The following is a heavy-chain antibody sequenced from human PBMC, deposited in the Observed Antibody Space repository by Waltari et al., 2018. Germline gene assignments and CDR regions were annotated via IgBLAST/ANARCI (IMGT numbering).Heavy chain of an antibody. J-gene: IGHJ4*02. CDR3: ARDLRYCSSTSCFSFDY. Sequence: EVQLVESGGGLVQPGGSLRLSCAASGFTFSSYWMSWVRQAPGKGLEWVANIKQDGREKYYVDSVKGRFTISRDNAKNSLYLQMNSLRAEDTAVYYCARDLRYCSSTSCFSFDYWGQGTLVTVSS. D-gene: IGHD2-2*01. V-gene: IGHV3-7*01. CDR1: GFTFSSYW. CDR2: IKQDGREK.